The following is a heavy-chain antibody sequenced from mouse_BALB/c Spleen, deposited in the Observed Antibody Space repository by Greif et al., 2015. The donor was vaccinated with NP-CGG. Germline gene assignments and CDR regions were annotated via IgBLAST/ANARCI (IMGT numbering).Heavy chain of an antibody. CDR3: ARYDGSLRAMDY. V-gene: IGHV1-20*02. Sequence: VQLQQPGPELVKPGASVKISCKASGYSFTGYFMNWVMQSHGKSLEWIGRINPYNGDTFYNQKFKGKATLTVDKSSSTAHMELRSLASEDSAVYYCARYDGSLRAMDYWGQGTSVTVSS. CDR1: GYSFTGYF. D-gene: IGHD2-12*01. CDR2: INPYNGDT. J-gene: IGHJ4*01.